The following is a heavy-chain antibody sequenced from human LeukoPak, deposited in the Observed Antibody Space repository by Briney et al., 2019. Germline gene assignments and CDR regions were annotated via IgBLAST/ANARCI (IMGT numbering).Heavy chain of an antibody. Sequence: GGSLRLSCAASGFTFSSYSMNWVRQAPGKGLEWVSSISSSSSYIYYADSVKGRFTISRDNAKNSLYLQMNSLRAEDTAVYYCARENGAAGYYYYYMDVWGKGTTVTVSS. CDR1: GFTFSSYS. CDR3: ARENGAAGYYYYYMDV. J-gene: IGHJ6*03. D-gene: IGHD3-10*01. V-gene: IGHV3-21*01. CDR2: ISSSSSYI.